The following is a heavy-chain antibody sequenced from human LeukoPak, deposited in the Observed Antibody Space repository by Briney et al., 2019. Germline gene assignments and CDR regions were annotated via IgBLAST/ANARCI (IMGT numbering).Heavy chain of an antibody. V-gene: IGHV3-30-3*01. CDR3: ARDQRNYDFWSGLDAFDI. CDR2: ISYDGSNK. CDR1: GFTFSSYA. J-gene: IGHJ3*02. D-gene: IGHD3-3*01. Sequence: GRSLRLSCAASGFTFSSYAMHWVRQAPGKGLEWVAVISYDGSNKYYADSVKGRFTISRDNSKNTLYLQMNSLRAEDTAVYYCARDQRNYDFWSGLDAFDIWGQGTMVTVSS.